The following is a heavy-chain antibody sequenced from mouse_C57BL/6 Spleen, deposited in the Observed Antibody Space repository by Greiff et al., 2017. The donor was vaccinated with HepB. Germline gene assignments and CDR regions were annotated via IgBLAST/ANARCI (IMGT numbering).Heavy chain of an antibody. Sequence: EVQLQQSGPELVKPGASVKISCKASGYTFTDYYMNWVKQSHGKSLEWIGDINPNNGGTSYNQKFKGKATLTVDKSSSTAYMELRSLTSEDSAVYYCARWGGNSGNFDYWGQGTTLTVSS. CDR1: GYTFTDYY. D-gene: IGHD2-1*01. J-gene: IGHJ2*01. CDR3: ARWGGNSGNFDY. V-gene: IGHV1-26*01. CDR2: INPNNGGT.